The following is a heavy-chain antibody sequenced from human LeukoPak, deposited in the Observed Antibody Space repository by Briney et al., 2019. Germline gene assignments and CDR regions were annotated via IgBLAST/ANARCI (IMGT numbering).Heavy chain of an antibody. CDR3: ARGRRGGPKDY. J-gene: IGHJ4*02. CDR1: GGSFSGYY. Sequence: KPSETLSLTCAVYGGSFSGYYWSGIRQPPGKGLEWIGEINHSGSTNYNPSLKSRVTISVGTSKNQFSLKLRSVTAADTAVYYCARGRRGGPKDYWGQGTLVTVSS. V-gene: IGHV4-34*01. CDR2: INHSGST. D-gene: IGHD1-14*01.